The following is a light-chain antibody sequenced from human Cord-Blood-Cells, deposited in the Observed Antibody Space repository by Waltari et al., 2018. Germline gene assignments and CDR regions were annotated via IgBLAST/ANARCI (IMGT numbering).Light chain of an antibody. CDR1: SSDVGGYNS. CDR3: SSYTSSSTFYV. CDR2: DVS. V-gene: IGLV2-14*03. J-gene: IGLJ1*01. Sequence: QSALTQPASVSGSPGQSITISCTGTSSDVGGYNSVYWYQQHPGKAPKLMIYDVSNRPSGVSNRFSGSKSGNTASLTISGLQAEDEADYYCSSYTSSSTFYVFGTGTKVTVL.